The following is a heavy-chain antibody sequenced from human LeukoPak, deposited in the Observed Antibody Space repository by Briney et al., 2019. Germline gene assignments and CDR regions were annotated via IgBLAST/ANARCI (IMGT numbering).Heavy chain of an antibody. CDR2: IIPIFGTA. CDR1: GGTFSSYG. J-gene: IGHJ4*02. V-gene: IGHV1-69*13. D-gene: IGHD6-13*01. Sequence: SVKVSCKASGGTFSSYGISWVRQAPGQGLEWMGGIIPIFGTANYAQKFQGRVTITADESTSTAYMELSSLRSEDTAVYYCARGIAAAGTLGYWGQGTLVTVSS. CDR3: ARGIAAAGTLGY.